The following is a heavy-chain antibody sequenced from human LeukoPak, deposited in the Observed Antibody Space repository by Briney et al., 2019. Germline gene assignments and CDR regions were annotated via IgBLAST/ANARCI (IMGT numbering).Heavy chain of an antibody. Sequence: GGSLRLSSSASGFTFSSYTMYWVRQAPGEGLEYVSAISSNGGNTYYGDSVKGRFTISRDNSKNTLYLQMSSLRAEDTAVYYCVKVVGSGNSQWYFDLWGRGSLVTVSS. V-gene: IGHV3-64D*08. CDR3: VKVVGSGNSQWYFDL. J-gene: IGHJ2*01. D-gene: IGHD3-10*01. CDR2: ISSNGGNT. CDR1: GFTFSSYT.